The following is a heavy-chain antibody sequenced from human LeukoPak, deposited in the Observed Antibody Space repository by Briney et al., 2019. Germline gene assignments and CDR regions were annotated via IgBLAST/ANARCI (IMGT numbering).Heavy chain of an antibody. CDR2: MNANSGNT. Sequence: AASLKVSCKASGYTVTSYDSNWVRQATGQGLEWMGWMNANSGNTGYAQKFQGRVTMTRNTSISTAYMELSSLTSEDTAVYLCARKGPANYYYYSVDVWGTGTTVTASS. V-gene: IGHV1-8*01. CDR1: GYTVTSYD. D-gene: IGHD2-2*01. J-gene: IGHJ6*03. CDR3: ARKGPANYYYYSVDV.